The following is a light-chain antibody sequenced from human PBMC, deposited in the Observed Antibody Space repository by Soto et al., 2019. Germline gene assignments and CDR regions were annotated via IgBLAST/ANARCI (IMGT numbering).Light chain of an antibody. V-gene: IGKV1-39*01. CDR3: QQSYSTLIT. CDR1: QSISTY. Sequence: DIQITHSPSSLSASVGDRVTITCRASQSISTYLNWYQQKPGKAPKLLILVASTLPSGVPSRFSGSGSGTDFTLTISSLQPEDFATYYCQQSYSTLITFGQGTQREIK. J-gene: IGKJ5*01. CDR2: VAS.